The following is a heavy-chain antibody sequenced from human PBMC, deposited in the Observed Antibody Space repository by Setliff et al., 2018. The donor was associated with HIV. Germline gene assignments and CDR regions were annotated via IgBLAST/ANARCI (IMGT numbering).Heavy chain of an antibody. V-gene: IGHV4-30-4*08. J-gene: IGHJ6*02. CDR1: GGSISSDDYY. CDR2: ITYSGSA. D-gene: IGHD3-10*01. CDR3: ARGWVRGPIISPGTYFSYGLDV. Sequence: SETLSLTCTVSGGSISSDDYYWNWIRQPPGKGLEWIGYITYSGSAYYNPSLKSRVTISIDTSNNQISLRLSSVTAADTAVYYCARGWVRGPIISPGTYFSYGLDVWGQGTPVTVSS.